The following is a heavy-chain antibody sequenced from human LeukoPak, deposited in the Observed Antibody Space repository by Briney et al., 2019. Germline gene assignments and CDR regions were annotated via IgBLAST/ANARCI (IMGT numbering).Heavy chain of an antibody. V-gene: IGHV3-66*01. D-gene: IGHD6-19*01. Sequence: GGFLRLSCVASGFTVSSNYMSWVRRPPGKGLEWVSVIYIGGRTLNADSVKDRFTISRDNSKNTVYLRMNSLRVEDTAVYYCARTRGSGWYGATFDYWGQGTLVTVSS. CDR2: IYIGGRT. CDR1: GFTVSSNY. CDR3: ARTRGSGWYGATFDY. J-gene: IGHJ4*02.